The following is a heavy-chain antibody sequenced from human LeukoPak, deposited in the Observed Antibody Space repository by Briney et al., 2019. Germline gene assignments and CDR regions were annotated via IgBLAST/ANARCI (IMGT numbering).Heavy chain of an antibody. CDR2: INWNGGST. J-gene: IGHJ4*02. D-gene: IGHD3-22*01. CDR3: ARFDSSGYYHDY. Sequence: GESLRLSCEASGFTFSTFAMIWVRQPPGKGLEWVSGINWNGGSTGYADSVKGRFTISRDNAKNSLYLQMNSLRAEDTALYYCARFDSSGYYHDYWGQGTLVTVSS. V-gene: IGHV3-20*04. CDR1: GFTFSTFA.